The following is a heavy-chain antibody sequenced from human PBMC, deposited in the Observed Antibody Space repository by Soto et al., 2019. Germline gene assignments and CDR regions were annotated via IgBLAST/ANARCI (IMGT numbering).Heavy chain of an antibody. CDR2: IYPGDPDT. CDR3: ARPFTSDSGYDLVLYYFDY. CDR1: GYNFTSNW. Sequence: PGETQKISCKASGYNFTSNWIGWVRKMPGKGLEWMGIIYPGDPDTRYSPSFQGQVTISADKSISTAYLQWSSLKASDTAMYYCARPFTSDSGYDLVLYYFDYWGQGTLVTVSS. J-gene: IGHJ4*02. V-gene: IGHV5-51*01. D-gene: IGHD5-12*01.